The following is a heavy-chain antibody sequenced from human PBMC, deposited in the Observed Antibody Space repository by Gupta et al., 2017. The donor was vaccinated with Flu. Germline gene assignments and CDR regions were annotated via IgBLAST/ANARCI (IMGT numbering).Heavy chain of an antibody. CDR3: ARTVDTAMVILY. CDR2: INHSGST. CDR1: GGSFSGYY. D-gene: IGHD5-18*01. Sequence: QVQLQQWGAGLLKPSETLSLTCAVYGGSFSGYYWSWIRQPPGKGLEWIGEINHSGSTNYNPSLKSRVTISVDTSKNQFSLKLSPVTAADTAVYYCARTVDTAMVILYWGQGTLVTVSS. J-gene: IGHJ4*02. V-gene: IGHV4-34*01.